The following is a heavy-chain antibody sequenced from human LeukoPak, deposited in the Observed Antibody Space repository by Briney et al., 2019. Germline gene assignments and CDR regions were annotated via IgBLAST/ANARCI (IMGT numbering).Heavy chain of an antibody. CDR2: IDPSGVP. Sequence: GASVTVSCKASGYTFTSYYMHWVRQAPGQGLEWMGIIDPSGVPTYAQKFQGRVTMTRDTSTSTIYMELSSLRSEDTAVYYCARESGAPPSDGYFDLWGRGTLVTVSS. D-gene: IGHD3-10*01. J-gene: IGHJ2*01. CDR3: ARESGAPPSDGYFDL. V-gene: IGHV1-46*01. CDR1: GYTFTSYY.